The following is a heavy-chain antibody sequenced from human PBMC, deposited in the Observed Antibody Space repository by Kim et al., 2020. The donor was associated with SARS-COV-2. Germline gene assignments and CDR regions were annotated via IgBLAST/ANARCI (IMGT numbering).Heavy chain of an antibody. CDR2: ISGSGGST. J-gene: IGHJ4*02. Sequence: GGSLRLSCAASGFTFSSYAMSWVRQAPGKGLEWVSAISGSGGSTYYADSVKGRFTISRDNSKNTLYLQMNSLRAEDTAVYYCAKDWDLFPKEGGPGLCDYWGQGTLVTVSS. V-gene: IGHV3-23*01. CDR3: AKDWDLFPKEGGPGLCDY. D-gene: IGHD3-10*01. CDR1: GFTFSSYA.